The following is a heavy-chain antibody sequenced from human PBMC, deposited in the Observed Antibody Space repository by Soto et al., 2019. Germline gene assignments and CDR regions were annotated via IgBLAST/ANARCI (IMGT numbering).Heavy chain of an antibody. CDR1: GFTFSSYG. V-gene: IGHV3-30*03. Sequence: PGGSLRLSCAASGFTFSSYGMHWVRQAPGKGLEWVAVISYDGSNKYYADSVKGRFTISRDNSKNTLYLQMNSLRAEDTAVYYCAALKMATITPIDYWGQGTLVTVSS. CDR2: ISYDGSNK. CDR3: AALKMATITPIDY. J-gene: IGHJ4*02. D-gene: IGHD5-12*01.